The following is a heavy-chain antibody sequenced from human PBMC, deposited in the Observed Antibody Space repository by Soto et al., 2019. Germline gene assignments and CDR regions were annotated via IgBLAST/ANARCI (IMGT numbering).Heavy chain of an antibody. Sequence: QLQLQESGPGLVKPSETLSLTCTVSGGSISSSSYYWGWIRQPPGKGLEWIGSIYYSGSTYYNPSLKSRVTISVDTSKNQFSLKLSSVTAADTAVYYCARHEGYTSSSGWFDPWGQGTLVTVSS. D-gene: IGHD6-6*01. CDR2: IYYSGST. CDR3: ARHEGYTSSSGWFDP. V-gene: IGHV4-39*01. J-gene: IGHJ5*02. CDR1: GGSISSSSYY.